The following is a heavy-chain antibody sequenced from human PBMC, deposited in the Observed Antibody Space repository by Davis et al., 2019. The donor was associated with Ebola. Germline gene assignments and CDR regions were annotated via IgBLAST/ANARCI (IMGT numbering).Heavy chain of an antibody. D-gene: IGHD6-6*01. Sequence: MPSETLSLTCGVYGGSFSGYSWSWIRQPPGKGLEWIGELSHSETTNYNPSLKSRVTISVDTSKNQFSLNLSSLTAADTAVYYCARTWTTKAARDDYFDYWGQGTLVTVSS. CDR1: GGSFSGYS. J-gene: IGHJ4*02. CDR3: ARTWTTKAARDDYFDY. V-gene: IGHV4-34*01. CDR2: LSHSETT.